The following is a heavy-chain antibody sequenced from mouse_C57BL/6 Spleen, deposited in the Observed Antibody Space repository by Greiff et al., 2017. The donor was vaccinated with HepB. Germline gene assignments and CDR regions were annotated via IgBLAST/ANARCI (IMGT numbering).Heavy chain of an antibody. J-gene: IGHJ3*01. Sequence: VQLQQPGAELVMPGASVKLSCKASGYTFTSYWMHWVKQRPGQGLEWIGEIDPSDSYTNYNQKFKGKSTLTVDKSSSTAYMQLSSLTSEDSAVYYCARRGKAGFAYWGQGTLVSVSA. CDR3: ARRGKAGFAY. V-gene: IGHV1-69*01. CDR1: GYTFTSYW. CDR2: IDPSDSYT.